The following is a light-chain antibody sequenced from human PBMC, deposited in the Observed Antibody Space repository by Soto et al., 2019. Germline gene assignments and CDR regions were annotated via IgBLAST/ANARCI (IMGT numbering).Light chain of an antibody. Sequence: DIQITRSPSTLSGSVGDRGTITCRASQTISSWLAWYQQKPGKAPKLLIYKASTLKSGVPSRFSGSGSGTEFTLTISSMQPDALANYYCQHYNSYSAASGQGTKLDIK. CDR1: QTISSW. CDR3: QHYNSYSAA. J-gene: IGKJ1*01. V-gene: IGKV1-5*03. CDR2: KAS.